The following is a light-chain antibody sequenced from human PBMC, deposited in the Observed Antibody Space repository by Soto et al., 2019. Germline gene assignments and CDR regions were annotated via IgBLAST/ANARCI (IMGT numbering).Light chain of an antibody. V-gene: IGKV1-27*01. CDR3: QGCNIAPSWT. CDR2: SAS. Sequence: DIQMTQSPSSLSAPVGDRVTITCRASQGITNYLACYLRKLGKVPDLLISSASTLQSGAPSRFSGCGSGTDFTPTVSSLQPEHVATYYCQGCNIAPSWTFGQGTRVEIK. CDR1: QGITNY. J-gene: IGKJ1*01.